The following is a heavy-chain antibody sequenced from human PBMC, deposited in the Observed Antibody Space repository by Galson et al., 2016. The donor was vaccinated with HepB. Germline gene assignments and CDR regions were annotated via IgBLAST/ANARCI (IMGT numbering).Heavy chain of an antibody. V-gene: IGHV4-31*03. Sequence: TLSLTCTVSAGSISSGGYYWSWIRQQPGKGLEWIAYIYYSGITHHNPSLKSRVSISVDTSKNQFSLKLSSVTAADTAVDYCARGYSGYGFDSWGQGTLVTVSS. CDR2: IYYSGIT. CDR3: ARGYSGYGFDS. CDR1: AGSISSGGYY. J-gene: IGHJ4*02. D-gene: IGHD5-12*01.